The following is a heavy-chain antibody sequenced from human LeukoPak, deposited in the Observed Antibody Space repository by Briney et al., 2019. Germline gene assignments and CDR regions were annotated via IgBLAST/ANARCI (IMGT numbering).Heavy chain of an antibody. CDR3: ARGEGVVVPAAIYYYYGMDV. Sequence: VASVKVSCKASGGTFGSYAISWVRQAPGQGLEWMGGIIPIFGTANYAQKFQGRVTITADESTSTAYMELSSLRSEDTAVYYCARGEGVVVPAAIYYYYGMDVWGQGTTVTVSS. D-gene: IGHD2-2*02. CDR2: IIPIFGTA. CDR1: GGTFGSYA. V-gene: IGHV1-69*13. J-gene: IGHJ6*02.